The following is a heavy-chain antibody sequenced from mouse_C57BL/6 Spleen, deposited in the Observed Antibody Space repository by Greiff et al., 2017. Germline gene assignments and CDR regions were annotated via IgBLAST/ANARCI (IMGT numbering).Heavy chain of an antibody. V-gene: IGHV1-80*01. CDR2: IYPGDGDT. J-gene: IGHJ3*01. CDR3: ARWVGYSFAY. CDR1: GYAFSSYW. D-gene: IGHD2-3*01. Sequence: VQLVASGAELVKPGASVKISCKASGYAFSSYWLNWVKQRPGKGLEWIGQIYPGDGDTNYNGKFKGKATLTADKSSSTAYMQLSSLTSEDSAVYFCARWVGYSFAYWGQGTLVTVSA.